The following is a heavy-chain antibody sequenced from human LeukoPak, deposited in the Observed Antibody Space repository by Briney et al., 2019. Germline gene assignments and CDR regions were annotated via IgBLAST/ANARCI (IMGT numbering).Heavy chain of an antibody. J-gene: IGHJ3*01. D-gene: IGHD1-1*01. CDR2: IYSDNT. CDR3: ARVAAERLDAFDV. Sequence: PGGSLRLSCTVSGFTVSSNSMSWVRQAPGKGLEWVSFIYSDNTHYSDSVKGRFTISRDNSKNTLYLQMNSLRAEDTAVYYCARVAAERLDAFDVWGQGTMVTVSS. V-gene: IGHV3-53*01. CDR1: GFTVSSNS.